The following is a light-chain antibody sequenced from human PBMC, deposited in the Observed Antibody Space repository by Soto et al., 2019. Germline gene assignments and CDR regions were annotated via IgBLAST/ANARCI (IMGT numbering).Light chain of an antibody. J-gene: IGKJ4*01. CDR1: QSISSW. CDR3: QQYNNYPLT. V-gene: IGKV1-5*03. CDR2: KAS. Sequence: DIQMTQSPSTLSASVGDRVTITCRASQSISSWLAWYQQKPGKAPNLLIYKASSLESGVPSRFSGSGSGTEFTLTISSLQPGDFATYYCQQYNNYPLTFGGGTKVEIK.